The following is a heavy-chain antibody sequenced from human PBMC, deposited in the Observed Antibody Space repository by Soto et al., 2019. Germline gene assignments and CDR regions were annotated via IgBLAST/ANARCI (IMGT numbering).Heavy chain of an antibody. J-gene: IGHJ4*02. Sequence: EVQLVESGGGLVQPGGSLKLSCAASGFIFSGSTMHWVRQASRKGLEWVGRIRSKTNSYATAYAASMKGRFTISRDDSKNTAYLQMNSLKTEDTALYYCTREGAAHDYWGQGTLVTVSS. V-gene: IGHV3-73*02. CDR3: TREGAAHDY. CDR1: GFIFSGST. D-gene: IGHD1-26*01. CDR2: IRSKTNSYAT.